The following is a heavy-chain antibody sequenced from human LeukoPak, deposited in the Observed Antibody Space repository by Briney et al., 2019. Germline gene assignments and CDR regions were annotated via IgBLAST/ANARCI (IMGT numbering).Heavy chain of an antibody. J-gene: IGHJ4*02. CDR2: ISSSSSYI. V-gene: IGHV3-21*01. D-gene: IGHD3-22*01. CDR3: ASQVVVTDY. Sequence: KPGGSLRLSCAVSGFTFSSYSMNWVRQAPGKGLEWVSSISSSSSYIYYADSVKGRFTISRDNAKNSLYLQMNSLRAEDTAVYYCASQVVVTDYWGQGTLVTVSS. CDR1: GFTFSSYS.